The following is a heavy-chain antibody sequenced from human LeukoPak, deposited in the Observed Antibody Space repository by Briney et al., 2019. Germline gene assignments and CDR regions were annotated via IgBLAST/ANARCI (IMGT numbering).Heavy chain of an antibody. CDR3: ARPLRCSSYDCYMDNWFDP. J-gene: IGHJ5*02. CDR1: GGSISSGSYY. Sequence: SETLSLTCTGSGGSISSGSYYWSWIRQPAGKGLEWIGRIYTSGSTNYNPSLKSRVTISIDTSKNQFSLKLSSVTAADTAVYYCARPLRCSSYDCYMDNWFDPWGQGTLVTVSS. V-gene: IGHV4-61*02. D-gene: IGHD2-21*02. CDR2: IYTSGST.